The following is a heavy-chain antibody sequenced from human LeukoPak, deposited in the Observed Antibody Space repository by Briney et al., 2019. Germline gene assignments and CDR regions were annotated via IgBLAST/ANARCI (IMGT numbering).Heavy chain of an antibody. CDR1: GFTFSSYA. D-gene: IGHD1-26*01. CDR2: ISDNGGRT. Sequence: GGSLRLSCAASGFTFSSYAMHWVRQVTGKGLEYVSAISDNGGRTYYANSVKGRFTISRDNSKNTPYLQMGSLRAEDMAVYYCATLTSGSYAHWGQGTLVTVSS. J-gene: IGHJ4*02. CDR3: ATLTSGSYAH. V-gene: IGHV3-64*01.